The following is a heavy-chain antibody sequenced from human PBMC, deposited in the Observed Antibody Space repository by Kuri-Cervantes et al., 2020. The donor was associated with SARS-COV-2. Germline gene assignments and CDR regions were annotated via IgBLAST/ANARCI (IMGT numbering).Heavy chain of an antibody. CDR3: ARRSRPYGDDDAFDI. CDR1: GYSFTTYW. J-gene: IGHJ3*02. Sequence: KVSCKDSGYSFTTYWIIWVRQVPGKGLEWMGIIYPGDSDTRYSPSFQGQVTISADKSISTAYLQWSSLKASDTAMYYCARRSRPYGDDDAFDIWGQGTMVTVSS. CDR2: IYPGDSDT. D-gene: IGHD4-17*01. V-gene: IGHV5-51*01.